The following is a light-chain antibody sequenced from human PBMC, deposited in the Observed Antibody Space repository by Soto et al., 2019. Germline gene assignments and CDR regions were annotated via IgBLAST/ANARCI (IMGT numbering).Light chain of an antibody. Sequence: DVGMTQSPLSLPFTLGQPASISCRSSQSLVNSDGSTYSNWLQQRPGQSPRRLIYQVSKRDSGVPDKFSGSGSSNGFTPKISRVDAEDVGVYSCMQATHSLPYSFG. CDR3: MQATHSLPYS. CDR1: QSLVNSDGSTY. V-gene: IGKV2-30*01. J-gene: IGKJ3*01. CDR2: QVS.